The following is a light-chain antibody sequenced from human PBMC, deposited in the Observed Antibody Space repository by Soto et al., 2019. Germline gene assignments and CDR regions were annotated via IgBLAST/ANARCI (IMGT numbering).Light chain of an antibody. J-gene: IGKJ4*01. Sequence: DIVLTQFPGTLSLSSRERASLSCRASQSVSSSYVAWYQQKPCQAPGSFIYGPSSRVAGIPERFSGSGSGTDFTLTISRLEPEDFAVYYCQQYGSSPLTFGGGTKGDIK. CDR3: QQYGSSPLT. CDR2: GPS. CDR1: QSVSSSY. V-gene: IGKV3-20*01.